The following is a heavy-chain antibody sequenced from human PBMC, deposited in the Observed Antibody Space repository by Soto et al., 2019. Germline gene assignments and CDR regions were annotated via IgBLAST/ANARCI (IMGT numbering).Heavy chain of an antibody. CDR1: GGTFSSYA. CDR2: IIPIFGTA. D-gene: IGHD2-2*02. J-gene: IGHJ5*02. V-gene: IGHV1-69*01. CDR3: ARELGYCSSTSCYSGNWFDP. Sequence: QVQLVQSGAEVKKPGSSVKVSCKASGGTFSSYAISWVRQAPGQGLEWMGGIIPIFGTANYAQKFQGRVTITADESTSTAYMGLSSLGSEDTAGYYGARELGYCSSTSCYSGNWFDPWGQGTLVTVSS.